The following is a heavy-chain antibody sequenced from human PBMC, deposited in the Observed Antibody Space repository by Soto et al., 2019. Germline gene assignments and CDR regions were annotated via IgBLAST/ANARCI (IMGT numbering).Heavy chain of an antibody. D-gene: IGHD6-19*01. Sequence: GGSLRLSCAASGFTFSSYSMSWVRQAPGKGLEWVSAISFGGSSTYYADSVKGRFTISRDNSKNTLYLQMTSLRAEDTAIYYCATDSFRSGIAVAGNYWGQGTLVTVSS. CDR3: ATDSFRSGIAVAGNY. J-gene: IGHJ4*02. V-gene: IGHV3-23*01. CDR2: ISFGGSST. CDR1: GFTFSSYS.